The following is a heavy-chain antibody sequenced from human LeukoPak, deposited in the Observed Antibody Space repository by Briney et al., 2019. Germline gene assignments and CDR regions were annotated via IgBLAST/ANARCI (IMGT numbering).Heavy chain of an antibody. J-gene: IGHJ4*02. CDR2: IWYDGSNK. CDR3: ARDIWRKQQLVRAVTDY. D-gene: IGHD6-13*01. V-gene: IGHV3-33*01. CDR1: GFTFSSYG. Sequence: GGSLRLSCAASGFTFSSYGMHWVRQAPGKGLEWVAVIWYDGSNKYYADSVKGRFTISRDNSKNTLYLQMNSLRAEDTAVYYCARDIWRKQQLVRAVTDYWGQGTLVTVSS.